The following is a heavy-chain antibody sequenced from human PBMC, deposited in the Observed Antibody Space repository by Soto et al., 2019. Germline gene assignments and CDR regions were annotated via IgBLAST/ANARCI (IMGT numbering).Heavy chain of an antibody. D-gene: IGHD3-10*01. V-gene: IGHV1-69*04. J-gene: IGHJ4*02. CDR2: IIPILGIA. Sequence: SVKVSCKASGGTFSSYTISWVRQAPGQGLEWMGRIIPILGIANYAQKFQGRVTITANKSTSTAYMELTSLTSEDTAVYYCARDYFGSASQAIDCWAQGTLVTVSS. CDR3: ARDYFGSASQAIDC. CDR1: GGTFSSYT.